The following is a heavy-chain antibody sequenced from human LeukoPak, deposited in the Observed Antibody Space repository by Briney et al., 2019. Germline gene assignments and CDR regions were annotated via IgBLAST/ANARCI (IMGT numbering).Heavy chain of an antibody. V-gene: IGHV1-69*01. D-gene: IGHD5-12*01. CDR3: ARVARYYYYGMDV. Sequence: ASVKLSCKASGGTFSSYAISWVRQAPGQGLEWMGGIIPIFGTANYAQKFQGRVTITADESTSTAYMELSSLRSEDTAVYYCARVARYYYYGMDVWGQGTTVTVSS. CDR1: GGTFSSYA. J-gene: IGHJ6*02. CDR2: IIPIFGTA.